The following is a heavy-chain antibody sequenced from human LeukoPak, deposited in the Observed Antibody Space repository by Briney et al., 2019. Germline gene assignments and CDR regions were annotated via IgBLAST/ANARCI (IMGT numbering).Heavy chain of an antibody. CDR3: ARDRDRAEAARPHYLVN. D-gene: IGHD6-6*01. V-gene: IGHV3-21*01. Sequence: GGSLRLSCAASGFIFGTHTMTWVRQAPGRGLEWISSISSASSYIHYADSVKGRFTISRDHAKNSVYLQINSLRVEDTAVYYCARDRDRAEAARPHYLVNWGQGILVTVSS. CDR1: GFIFGTHT. CDR2: ISSASSYI. J-gene: IGHJ4*02.